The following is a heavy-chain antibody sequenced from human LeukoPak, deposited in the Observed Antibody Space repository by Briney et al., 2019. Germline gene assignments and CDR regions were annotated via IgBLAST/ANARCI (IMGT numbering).Heavy chain of an antibody. CDR3: AKDGNWARLEN. CDR2: ITNVRNT. CDR1: GFTFSSYA. J-gene: IGHJ4*02. D-gene: IGHD7-27*01. Sequence: GGSLRLSCSASGFTFSSYAMSWVRQAPGKGLEWVSVITNVRNTYYADSVKGRFTISRDNSKNTLYLQMNSPRAEDTAAYYCAKDGNWARLENWGQGTLVTVSS. V-gene: IGHV3-23*01.